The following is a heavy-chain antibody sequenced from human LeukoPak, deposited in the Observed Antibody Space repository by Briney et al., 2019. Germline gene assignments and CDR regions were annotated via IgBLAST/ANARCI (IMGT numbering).Heavy chain of an antibody. V-gene: IGHV3-30*09. D-gene: IGHD3-3*01. CDR2: ISYDGSNK. CDR3: ARDANYDFWSGPGSD. CDR1: GFTFSSYA. J-gene: IGHJ4*02. Sequence: PGGSLRLSCAASGFTFSSYAMHWVRQAPGKGLEWVAVISYDGSNKYYADSVKGRFAISRDNSKNTLYLQMNSLRAEDTAVYYCARDANYDFWSGPGSDWGQGTLVTVSS.